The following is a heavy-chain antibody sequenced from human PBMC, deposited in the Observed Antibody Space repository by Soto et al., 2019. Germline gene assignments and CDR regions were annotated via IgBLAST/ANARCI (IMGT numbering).Heavy chain of an antibody. CDR2: INPNSGGT. Sequence: VSVKLSCKASGYTFSGYYMHWVRQAPRQGLEWMGWINPNSGGTNYAQKFQGWVTMTRDTSISTAYMELSRLRSDDTAVYYCAREMGDSSGGDDAFDIWGQGTIVTVS. CDR3: AREMGDSSGGDDAFDI. J-gene: IGHJ3*02. D-gene: IGHD3-22*01. V-gene: IGHV1-2*04. CDR1: GYTFSGYY.